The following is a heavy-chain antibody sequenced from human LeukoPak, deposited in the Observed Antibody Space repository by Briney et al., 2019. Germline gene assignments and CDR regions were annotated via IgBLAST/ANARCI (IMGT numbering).Heavy chain of an antibody. J-gene: IGHJ5*02. CDR3: ARHRDYDSSVWWFDP. V-gene: IGHV4-31*03. CDR1: GGSISSGGYY. Sequence: TSQTLSLTCTVSGGSISSGGYYWSWIRQHPGKGLEWIGYIYYSGSTYYNPSLKSRVTISVDTSKNQFSLKLSSVTAADTAVYYCARHRDYDSSVWWFDPWGQGTLVTVSS. CDR2: IYYSGST. D-gene: IGHD3-22*01.